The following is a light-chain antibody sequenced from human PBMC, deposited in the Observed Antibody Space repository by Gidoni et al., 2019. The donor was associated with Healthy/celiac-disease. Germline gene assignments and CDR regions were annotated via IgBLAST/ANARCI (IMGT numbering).Light chain of an antibody. CDR1: QSVSSSY. CDR2: GAS. CDR3: QQYGSSLLT. Sequence: IVLTPSPGPLSLSPGERATLSCRASQSVSSSYLAWYQQKPGQAPRLLIYGASSRATGIPDRFSGSGSGTDFTLTISRLEPEDFAVYYCQQYGSSLLTFGGGTKVEIK. J-gene: IGKJ4*01. V-gene: IGKV3-20*01.